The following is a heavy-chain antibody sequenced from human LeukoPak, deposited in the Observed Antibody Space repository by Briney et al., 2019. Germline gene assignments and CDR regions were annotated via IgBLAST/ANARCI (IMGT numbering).Heavy chain of an antibody. J-gene: IGHJ4*02. CDR3: ARAWATVTTFDY. V-gene: IGHV3-23*01. CDR2: ISGSGGST. Sequence: PGRSLRLSCAASGFTFSSYAMSWVRQAPGKGLEWVSAISGSGGSTYYADSVKGRFTISRDNSKNTLYLQMISLRAEDTAVYYCARAWATVTTFDYWGQGTLVTVSS. CDR1: GFTFSSYA. D-gene: IGHD4-11*01.